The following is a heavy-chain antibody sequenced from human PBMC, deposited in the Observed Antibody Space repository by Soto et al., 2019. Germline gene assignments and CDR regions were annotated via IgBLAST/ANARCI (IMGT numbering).Heavy chain of an antibody. D-gene: IGHD3-16*01. V-gene: IGHV4-39*01. CDR1: GGSISSRDCY. CDR2: FHYSGST. Sequence: PSETLSLTCTVSGGSISSRDCYWGWIRQPPGKGLEWIGSFHYSGSTYYNPSLKSRVTISVETSKNQLSLRVTSVTAADPAVYYCASGFGRSHFDYWGQGTLVTVSS. CDR3: ASGFGRSHFDY. J-gene: IGHJ4*02.